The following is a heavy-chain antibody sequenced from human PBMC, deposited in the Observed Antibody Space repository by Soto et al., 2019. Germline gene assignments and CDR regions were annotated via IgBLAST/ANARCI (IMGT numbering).Heavy chain of an antibody. CDR3: ARRRAPNWFDP. J-gene: IGHJ5*02. CDR2: IKQDGSET. V-gene: IGHV3-7*01. CDR1: GFTFSSYW. Sequence: LRLSCAASGFTFSSYWMTWVRQAPGKGLQWVANIKQDGSETYYVESVKGRFTISRDNAKNSLSLEMNSLRAEDTAVYYCARRRAPNWFDPWGQGTLVTVSS.